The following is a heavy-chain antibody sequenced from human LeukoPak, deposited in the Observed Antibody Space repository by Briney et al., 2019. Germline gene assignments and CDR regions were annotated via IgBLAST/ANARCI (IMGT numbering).Heavy chain of an antibody. CDR2: IYHSGST. CDR3: ARVLEGYVWGRTLYYFDY. V-gene: IGHV4-38-2*01. J-gene: IGHJ4*02. Sequence: SETLSLTCAVSGYSINSGYYWGWIRQPPGKGLEWIGNIYHSGSTYYNPSLKSRVTISVDTSKNQFSLKLSSVTAADTAVYYCARVLEGYVWGRTLYYFDYWGQGTLVTVSS. CDR1: GYSINSGYY. D-gene: IGHD3-16*01.